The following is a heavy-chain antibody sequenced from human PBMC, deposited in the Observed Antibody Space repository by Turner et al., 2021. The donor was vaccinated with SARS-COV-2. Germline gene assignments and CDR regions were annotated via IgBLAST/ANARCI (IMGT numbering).Heavy chain of an antibody. V-gene: IGHV3-74*01. Sequence: VQLVESGGGLVQPGGSLRLSCAASGFTFSSYAMHWVRQAPGKGRVWVERINGDGTSTSYAESEKGRFTISRDKAKNTLYVQMSSLRAEDTAVYYCARSSAGAIDYWGQGTLVTVTS. CDR3: ARSSAGAIDY. CDR2: INGDGTST. J-gene: IGHJ4*02. D-gene: IGHD1-26*01. CDR1: GFTFSSYA.